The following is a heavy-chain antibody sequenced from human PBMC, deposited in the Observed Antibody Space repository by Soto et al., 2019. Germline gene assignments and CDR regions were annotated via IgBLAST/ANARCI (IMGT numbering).Heavy chain of an antibody. CDR1: GGPFSSSA. J-gene: IGHJ4*02. D-gene: IGHD6-13*01. CDR2: IIPIFGTA. Sequence: SVKFSCKASGGPFSSSAMSWVRKDPGQGLEWMGGIIPIFGTANYAQKFQGRVTITADESTSTAYTELSSLRSEDTAVYYCARDGGSSWYYFDYWGQGTLDTVSS. CDR3: ARDGGSSWYYFDY. V-gene: IGHV1-69*13.